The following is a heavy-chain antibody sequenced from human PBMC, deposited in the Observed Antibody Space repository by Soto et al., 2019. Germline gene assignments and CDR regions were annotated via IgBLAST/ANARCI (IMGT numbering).Heavy chain of an antibody. CDR1: GYTFTGYY. D-gene: IGHD6-6*01. V-gene: IGHV1-2*04. CDR2: INPNSGGT. J-gene: IGHJ6*02. Sequence: QVQLVQSGAEVKKPGASVKVSCKASGYTFTGYYMHWVRQAPGQGLEWMGWINPNSGGTNYAQKFQGWVTMTRDTSISTAYMELSRLRSDDTAVYYCAREGYTVVSDSSSSETESYYYYGMDVWGQGTTVTVSS. CDR3: AREGYTVVSDSSSSETESYYYYGMDV.